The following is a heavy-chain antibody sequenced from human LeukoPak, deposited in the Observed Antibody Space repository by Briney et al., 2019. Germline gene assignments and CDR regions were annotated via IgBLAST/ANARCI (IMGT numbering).Heavy chain of an antibody. V-gene: IGHV3-53*01. CDR1: GFTISNTE. D-gene: IGHD6-19*01. CDR3: RGWLGSFDV. J-gene: IGHJ3*01. CDR2: SYSGGTT. Sequence: PGGSLRLSCAVSGFTISNTEMSWVRQVPGKGPEWVLVSYSGGTTYYADSVKGRFTISRDISKNTVDLQMNSLRVEDTAVYHCRGWLGSFDVWGQATMVTVSS.